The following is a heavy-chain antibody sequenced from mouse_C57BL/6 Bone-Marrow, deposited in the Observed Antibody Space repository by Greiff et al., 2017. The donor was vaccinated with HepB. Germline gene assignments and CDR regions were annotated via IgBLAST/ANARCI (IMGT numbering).Heavy chain of an antibody. J-gene: IGHJ2*01. Sequence: DVQLVESGGGLVKPGGSLKLSCAASGFTFSSYAMSWVRQTPEKRLEWVATISDGGSYTYYPDNVKGRFTISRDNAKNNLYLQMSHLKSEDTAMYYCARDLHYDYEGDFDYWGQGTTLTVSS. V-gene: IGHV5-4*01. D-gene: IGHD2-4*01. CDR2: ISDGGSYT. CDR1: GFTFSSYA. CDR3: ARDLHYDYEGDFDY.